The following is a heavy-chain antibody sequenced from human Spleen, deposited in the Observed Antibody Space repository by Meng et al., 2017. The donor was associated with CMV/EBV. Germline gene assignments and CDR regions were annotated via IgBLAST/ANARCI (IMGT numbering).Heavy chain of an antibody. V-gene: IGHV1-2*02. J-gene: IGHJ4*02. Sequence: ASVKVSCKASGYTFTTYGVTWVRRAPGQGLEWMGWMNPNSGDTNYAQKFQGRVSMTRDTSISTAYMQLSRLTYDDTAVYYCARMSPIEFDNWGQGTLVTVSS. D-gene: IGHD2-21*01. CDR1: GYTFTTYG. CDR3: ARMSPIEFDN. CDR2: MNPNSGDT.